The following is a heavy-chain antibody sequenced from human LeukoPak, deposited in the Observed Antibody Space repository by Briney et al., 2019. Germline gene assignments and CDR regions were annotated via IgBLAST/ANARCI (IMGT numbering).Heavy chain of an antibody. CDR1: GGSISTSSYY. CDR3: AAMYTSSHS. CDR2: IYYSGST. D-gene: IGHD2-8*01. Sequence: SETLSLTCTVSGGSISTSSYYWGWIRQPPGKGLECIGNIYYSGSTYYNPSLKSRVTISVDTSKNQFSLKLSSVTAADTAVYYCAAMYTSSHSWGQGTLVTVSS. J-gene: IGHJ5*02. V-gene: IGHV4-39*07.